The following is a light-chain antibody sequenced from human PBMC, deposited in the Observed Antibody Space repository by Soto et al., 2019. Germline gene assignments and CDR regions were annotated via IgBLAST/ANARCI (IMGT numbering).Light chain of an antibody. V-gene: IGKV1-39*01. CDR1: QSISSY. J-gene: IGKJ3*01. Sequence: DIQMTQSPSSLSASVGDRVTITCRASQSISSYLNWYQQKPRKAPKLLIYAASSLQSGVPSRFSGSGSGTDFTLTISSLQPEDFPTYYCDQSYSTSCTFGPGTKVDIK. CDR2: AAS. CDR3: DQSYSTSCT.